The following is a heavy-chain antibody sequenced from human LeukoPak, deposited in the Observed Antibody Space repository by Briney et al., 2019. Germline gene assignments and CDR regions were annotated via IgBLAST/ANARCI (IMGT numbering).Heavy chain of an antibody. J-gene: IGHJ6*03. V-gene: IGHV4-39*07. D-gene: IGHD3-3*01. CDR1: GGSISTSSYY. CDR2: FYYSGST. CDR3: ARGVDLDYYYYMDV. Sequence: PSETLSLTCTVSGGSISTSSYYGGWIRQPPGKGLEWIGSFYYSGSTYYNPSLKSRVTISVDTSKNQFSLKLSSVTAADTAVYYCARGVDLDYYYYMDVWGKGTTVTVSS.